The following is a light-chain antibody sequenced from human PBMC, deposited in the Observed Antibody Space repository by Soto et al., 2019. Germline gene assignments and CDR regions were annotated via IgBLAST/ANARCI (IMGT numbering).Light chain of an antibody. CDR1: SSDVGAYNY. Sequence: QSVLTQPASVSGSPGQSITLSCTGTSSDVGAYNYVSWYQQHPGKAPKLMIYEVTNWPSGVSTRFSGSKSGNTASLTISGLQAEDEADYYCSSYTTINTWVFGGGTKLTVL. CDR3: SSYTTINTWV. J-gene: IGLJ3*02. CDR2: EVT. V-gene: IGLV2-14*01.